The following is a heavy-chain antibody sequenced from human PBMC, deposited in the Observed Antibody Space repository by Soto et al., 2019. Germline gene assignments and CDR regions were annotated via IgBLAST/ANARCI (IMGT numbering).Heavy chain of an antibody. CDR2: IKQEGSEK. J-gene: IGHJ6*03. V-gene: IGHV3-7*01. Sequence: EVQLVESGGGLVQPGGSLRLSCAASGFTFSSYWMSWVRQAPGKGLEWVANIKQEGSEKYYVDSVKGRFTISRDNAKHSLYLQMNSLRAEDTAVYYCARAKLVVPASYYYYMDVWGKGTTVTVSS. D-gene: IGHD2-2*01. CDR3: ARAKLVVPASYYYYMDV. CDR1: GFTFSSYW.